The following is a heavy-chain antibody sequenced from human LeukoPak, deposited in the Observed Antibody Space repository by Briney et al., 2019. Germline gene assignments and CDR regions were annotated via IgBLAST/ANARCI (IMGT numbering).Heavy chain of an antibody. CDR1: GYTFTRYY. CDR3: ARDIIDYGDYEGGTFDY. J-gene: IGHJ4*02. CDR2: INPSGGST. D-gene: IGHD4-17*01. Sequence: ASVKVSCKASGYTFTRYYMHWVRHPPGQGLEWMGIINPSGGSTSYAQKFQGRVTMTRETSTSTVYMELSSLRSEDTAVYYCARDIIDYGDYEGGTFDYWGQGTLVTVSS. V-gene: IGHV1-46*01.